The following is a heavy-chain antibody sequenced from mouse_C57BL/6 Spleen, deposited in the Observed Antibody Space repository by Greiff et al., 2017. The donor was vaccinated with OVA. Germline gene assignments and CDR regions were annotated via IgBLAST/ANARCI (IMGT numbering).Heavy chain of an antibody. CDR2: ISSGSSTI. CDR1: GFTFSDYG. CDR3: VRKLGRGGYYFDD. J-gene: IGHJ2*01. V-gene: IGHV5-17*01. Sequence: EVKLVESGGGLVKPGGSLKLSCAASGFTFSDYGLHWVRQAPEKGLEWVAYISSGSSTIYYADTVKGRFTISRDNAKNTLFLQMTSLMAEDTAMYYCVRKLGRGGYYFDDWGQGTTLTVSS. D-gene: IGHD4-1*01.